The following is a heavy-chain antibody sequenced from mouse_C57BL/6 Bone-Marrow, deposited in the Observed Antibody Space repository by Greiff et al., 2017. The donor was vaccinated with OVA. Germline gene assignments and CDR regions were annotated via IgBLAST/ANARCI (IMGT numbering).Heavy chain of an antibody. CDR3: ARDQWKYYAMDY. Sequence: VQLKESGGGLVKPGGSLKLSCAASGFTFSSYAMSWVRQTPEKRLEWVATISDGGSYTYYPDNVKGRFTISRDNAKNNLYLQMSHLKSEDTAMYYCARDQWKYYAMDYWGQGTSVTVSS. CDR2: ISDGGSYT. J-gene: IGHJ4*01. V-gene: IGHV5-4*01. CDR1: GFTFSSYA.